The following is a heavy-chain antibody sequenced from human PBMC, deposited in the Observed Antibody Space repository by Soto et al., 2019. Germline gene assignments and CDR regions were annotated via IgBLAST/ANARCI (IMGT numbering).Heavy chain of an antibody. CDR2: IIPIIGIA. Sequence: ASVKVSCKASGYTFSSYSYAWVRQAPGQGLEWMGRIIPIIGIANYAQKFQGRVTITADESTSTAYMELSSLRSEDTAVYYCARGLAYCGGDCYSNIWGQGTMVTVSS. CDR1: GYTFSSYS. J-gene: IGHJ3*02. V-gene: IGHV1-69*02. D-gene: IGHD2-21*02. CDR3: ARGLAYCGGDCYSNI.